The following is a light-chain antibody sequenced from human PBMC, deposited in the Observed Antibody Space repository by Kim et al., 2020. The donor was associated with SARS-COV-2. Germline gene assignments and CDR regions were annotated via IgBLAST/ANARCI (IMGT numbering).Light chain of an antibody. CDR2: GAS. J-gene: IGKJ1*01. CDR3: QQYGSSPRT. CDR1: ESVSSDS. Sequence: SPGERAALSCRASESVSSDSLAWYQQKPGQAPRLLIYGASSRAAAIPDRFSGGGSGTDFTLTISRLEPEDFAVYYCQQYGSSPRTFGQGTKVDIK. V-gene: IGKV3-20*01.